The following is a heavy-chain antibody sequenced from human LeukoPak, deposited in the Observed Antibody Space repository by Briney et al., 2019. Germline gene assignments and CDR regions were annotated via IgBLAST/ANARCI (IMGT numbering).Heavy chain of an antibody. J-gene: IGHJ3*02. Sequence: SETLSLTCTVSGSSIGSYYWSWIRQPPGKGLEWIGYIYYSGSTNYNPSLKSRVTISVDTSKNQFSLKLSSVTAADTAVYYCARYCSSTSCTSNAFDIWGQGTMVTVSS. CDR2: IYYSGST. CDR1: GSSIGSYY. CDR3: ARYCSSTSCTSNAFDI. D-gene: IGHD2-2*01. V-gene: IGHV4-59*01.